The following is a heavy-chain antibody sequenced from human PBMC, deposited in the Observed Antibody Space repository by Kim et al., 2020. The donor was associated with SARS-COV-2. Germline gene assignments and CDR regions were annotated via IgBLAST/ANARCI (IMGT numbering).Heavy chain of an antibody. D-gene: IGHD1-26*01. V-gene: IGHV3-21*06. J-gene: IGHJ6*01. Sequence: GGSLRLSCAASGFTFSMYSMAWVRQAPGAGLQWISPIGSNATDIHYADSVKGRCTISRDTAKNSLFLLMTSLRAEDTAGSYCASRAHPTTTVPNHDFYY. CDR1: GFTFSMYS. CDR2: IGSNATDI. CDR3: ASRAHPTTTVPNHDFYY.